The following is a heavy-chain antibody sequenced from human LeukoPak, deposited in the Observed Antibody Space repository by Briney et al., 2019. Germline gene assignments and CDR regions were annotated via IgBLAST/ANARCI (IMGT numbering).Heavy chain of an antibody. V-gene: IGHV7-4-1*02. Sequence: ASVKVSCKASGYMFTSYAMNWVRQAPGQGLELMGWINTNTGNPTYAQGFTGRFVFSLDTSVSTAYLQISGLKAEDTAVYYCARDLRGDAFDIWSQGTMVTVSS. CDR2: INTNTGNP. CDR3: ARDLRGDAFDI. CDR1: GYMFTSYA. J-gene: IGHJ3*02. D-gene: IGHD5/OR15-5a*01.